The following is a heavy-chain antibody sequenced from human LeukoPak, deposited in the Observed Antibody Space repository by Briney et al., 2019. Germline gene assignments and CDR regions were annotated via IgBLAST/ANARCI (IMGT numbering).Heavy chain of an antibody. Sequence: SETLSLTRTVSGGSISSYYWSWIRQPPGKGLEWIGYIYYSGSTNYNPSLKSRVTISVDTSKNQFSLKLSSVTAADTAVYYCARKCITMIVDIWGQGTMVTVSS. V-gene: IGHV4-59*01. D-gene: IGHD3-22*01. J-gene: IGHJ3*02. CDR3: ARKCITMIVDI. CDR1: GGSISSYY. CDR2: IYYSGST.